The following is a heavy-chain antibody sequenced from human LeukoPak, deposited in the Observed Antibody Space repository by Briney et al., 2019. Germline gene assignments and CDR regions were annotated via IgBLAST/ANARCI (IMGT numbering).Heavy chain of an antibody. CDR2: ISSSSRNI. CDR1: GSPLSTFG. Sequence: QPGGSLRLSCAASGSPLSTFGMNWVRQAPGKGLEWVSYISSSSRNINYADSVKGRFTISRDNAKNSLFLQMNSLRAEDTAVYYCAREKGSSWNIGCDYWGQGTLVTVSS. D-gene: IGHD6-13*01. CDR3: AREKGSSWNIGCDY. V-gene: IGHV3-48*01. J-gene: IGHJ4*02.